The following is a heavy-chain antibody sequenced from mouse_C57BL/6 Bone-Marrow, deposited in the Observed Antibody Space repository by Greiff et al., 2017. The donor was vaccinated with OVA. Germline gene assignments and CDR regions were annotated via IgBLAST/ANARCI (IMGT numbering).Heavy chain of an antibody. CDR2: ISNGGGST. J-gene: IGHJ1*03. Sequence: EVQGVESGGGLVQPGGSLKLSCAASGFTFSDYYMYWVRQTPEKRLEWVAYISNGGGSTYYPDTVKGRFTISRDNAKNTLYLQMSRLKSEDTAMYYCARHYDGYYSWYFDVWGTGTTVTGSS. CDR3: ARHYDGYYSWYFDV. D-gene: IGHD2-3*01. V-gene: IGHV5-12*01. CDR1: GFTFSDYY.